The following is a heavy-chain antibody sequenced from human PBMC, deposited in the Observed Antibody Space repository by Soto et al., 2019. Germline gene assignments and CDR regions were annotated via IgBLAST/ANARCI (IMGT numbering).Heavy chain of an antibody. D-gene: IGHD3-9*01. V-gene: IGHV3-30-3*01. CDR2: VSYDGSVK. J-gene: IGHJ2*01. Sequence: ESGGGVVQPGRSLRLSCAASGFTFSTYSMHWVRQAPGKGLDWVAVVSYDGSVKYYADSVKGRFTISRDNSKNTLYLQMNSLRTEDTAVYYCARGYYDILTGFSFWYFDLWGRGTLLTVSS. CDR3: ARGYYDILTGFSFWYFDL. CDR1: GFTFSTYS.